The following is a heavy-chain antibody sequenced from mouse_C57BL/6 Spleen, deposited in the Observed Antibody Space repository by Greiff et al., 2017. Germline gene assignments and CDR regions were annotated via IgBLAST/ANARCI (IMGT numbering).Heavy chain of an antibody. J-gene: IGHJ2*01. Sequence: VQLQQSGPELVKPGASVKISCKASGYAFSSSWMNWVKPRPGKGLEWIGRMYPGDGDTNYNGKFKVKATLTADNSSSTAYMQLSSLTSEDSAVYFCARESSPYWFFDYWGQGPTLTVSS. V-gene: IGHV1-82*01. CDR3: ARESSPYWFFDY. CDR2: MYPGDGDT. CDR1: GYAFSSSW. D-gene: IGHD1-1*01.